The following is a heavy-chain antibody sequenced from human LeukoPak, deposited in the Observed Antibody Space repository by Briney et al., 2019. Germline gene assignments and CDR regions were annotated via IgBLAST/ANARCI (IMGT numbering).Heavy chain of an antibody. Sequence: ASVKVSCTASGYTFTSYDINWVRQATGQGLEWMGWMNPNSGNTGYAQKFQGRVTITTDESTSTAYMELSSLRSEDTAVYYCARDKIRIFGAGYSLYYWGQGTLVTVSS. CDR3: ARDKIRIFGAGYSLYY. D-gene: IGHD3-3*01. J-gene: IGHJ4*02. V-gene: IGHV1-8*01. CDR1: GYTFTSYD. CDR2: MNPNSGNT.